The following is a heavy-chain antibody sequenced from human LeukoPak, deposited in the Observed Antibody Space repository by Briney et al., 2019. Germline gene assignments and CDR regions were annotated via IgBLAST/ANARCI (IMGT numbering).Heavy chain of an antibody. CDR2: FDPEDGET. CDR3: AILTLSRSGWYVGY. J-gene: IGHJ4*02. D-gene: IGHD6-19*01. CDR1: GYTLTELS. V-gene: IGHV1-24*01. Sequence: ASVKVSCKVSGYTLTELSMHWVRQAPGKGLEWMGGFDPEDGETIYAQKFQGRVTMTEDTSTDTAYMGLSSLRSEDTAVYYCAILTLSRSGWYVGYWGQGTLVTVSS.